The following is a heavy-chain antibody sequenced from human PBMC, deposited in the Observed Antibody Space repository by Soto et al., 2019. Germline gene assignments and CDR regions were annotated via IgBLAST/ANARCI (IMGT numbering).Heavy chain of an antibody. Sequence: EVQLVESGGGLVQPGGSLRLSCAASGFTFSSYWMTWVRQAPGKGLEWVANINPDGSEKYYVDSVKGRFTISRDNAKNSLYLQMDSPRAEDTVVYYWARGVTTGVAAFDMWGQGTMVTVSS. D-gene: IGHD3-3*01. CDR2: INPDGSEK. CDR3: ARGVTTGVAAFDM. CDR1: GFTFSSYW. J-gene: IGHJ3*02. V-gene: IGHV3-7*01.